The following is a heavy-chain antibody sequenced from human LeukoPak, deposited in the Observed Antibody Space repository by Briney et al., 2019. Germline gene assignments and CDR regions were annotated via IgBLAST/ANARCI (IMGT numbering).Heavy chain of an antibody. J-gene: IGHJ4*02. V-gene: IGHV4-38-2*02. CDR3: ARGQAGSSGWYQLPSNFDY. D-gene: IGHD6-19*01. CDR2: IYHSGST. Sequence: SETLSLTCTVSGYSISSGYYWGWIRQPPGKGLEWIGSIYHSGSTYYNPSLKSRVTISVDTSKNQFSLKLSSVTAADTAVYYCARGQAGSSGWYQLPSNFDYWGQGTLVTVSS. CDR1: GYSISSGYY.